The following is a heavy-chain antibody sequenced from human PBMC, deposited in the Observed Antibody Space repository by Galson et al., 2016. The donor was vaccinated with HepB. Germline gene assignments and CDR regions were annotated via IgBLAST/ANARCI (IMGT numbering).Heavy chain of an antibody. J-gene: IGHJ5*02. CDR1: GFTFSTSP. V-gene: IGHV3-30-3*01. CDR2: ISSDGSDK. CDR3: ASRTNGRFTH. Sequence: SLRLSCAASGFTFSTSPVHWVRQAPGKGLEWVAVISSDGSDKFYRDSVMGRFTISRDNSKNMLFLQMNSLRPEDTAVYYCASRTNGRFTHWGQGTLVTVSS. D-gene: IGHD1-26*01.